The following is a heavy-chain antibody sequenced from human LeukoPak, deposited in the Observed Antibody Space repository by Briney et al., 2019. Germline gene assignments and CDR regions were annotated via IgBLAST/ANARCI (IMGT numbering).Heavy chain of an antibody. Sequence: GGSLRLSCAASGFTFSGSGMSWVRQAPGKGLEWSSSSGDSDGSTYYADSLKGRFTTSRDNSKNTLYLQMNNLRAEDTAVYYCAKGGCRGTCNPLAYWGQGALLTVPP. CDR2: SGDSDGST. CDR1: GFTFSGSG. J-gene: IGHJ4*02. V-gene: IGHV3-23*01. D-gene: IGHD2-15*01. CDR3: AKGGCRGTCNPLAY.